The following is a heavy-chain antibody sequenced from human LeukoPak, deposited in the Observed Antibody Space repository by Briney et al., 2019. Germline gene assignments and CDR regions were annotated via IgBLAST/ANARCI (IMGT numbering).Heavy chain of an antibody. Sequence: PGGSLRLSCAASGFTFSDYYMSWIRQAPGKGLEWVSYISSSGSTIYYAGSVKGRFTISRDNAKNSLYLQMNSLRAEDTAVYYCARVGEYDILTGYYVILRFDAFDIWGQGTMVTVSS. J-gene: IGHJ3*02. D-gene: IGHD3-9*01. CDR2: ISSSGSTI. V-gene: IGHV3-11*04. CDR1: GFTFSDYY. CDR3: ARVGEYDILTGYYVILRFDAFDI.